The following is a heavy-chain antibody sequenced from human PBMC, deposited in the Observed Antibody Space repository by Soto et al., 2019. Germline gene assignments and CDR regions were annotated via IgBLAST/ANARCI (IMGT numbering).Heavy chain of an antibody. CDR1: GYTFSTYH. D-gene: IGHD7-27*01. CDR2: IKSSGDIT. CDR3: ASEPPNTSLFDC. J-gene: IGHJ4*02. V-gene: IGHV1-46*01. Sequence: QVQLVQSGAEVTKPGASVKISCKTSGYTFSTYHMHWVRLAPGQGLEWVGIIKSSGDITLYAQKFQGRXXRXKXMSTSTVYMEVSSLRSEDTAVYYCASEPPNTSLFDCWGQGTQVTVSS.